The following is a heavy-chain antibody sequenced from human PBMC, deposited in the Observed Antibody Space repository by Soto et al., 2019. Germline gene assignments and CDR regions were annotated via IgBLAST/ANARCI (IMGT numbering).Heavy chain of an antibody. CDR3: VRQGIGNLHGLVDV. J-gene: IGHJ6*02. V-gene: IGHV4-59*08. CDR2: VYSTGGP. CDR1: SGPTSSHN. D-gene: IGHD1-1*01. Sequence: QVQLQQSGPGLVKPSETLSLTYSVSSGPTSSHNWGWIRQTPGRGLEWIGYVYSTGGPSYNPSLNXXVXXSADTSTNHISLTLTSVTAAATAVYYCVRQGIGNLHGLVDVWGQGTTVRVSS.